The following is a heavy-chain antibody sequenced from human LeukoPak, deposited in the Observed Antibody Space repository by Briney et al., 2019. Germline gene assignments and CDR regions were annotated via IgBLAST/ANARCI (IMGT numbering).Heavy chain of an antibody. Sequence: ASVKVSCKASGYTFTSYGISWVRQAPGQGLEWVGGIIPIFGTANYAQKFQGRVTITADESTSTAYMELSSLRSEDTAVYYCARDYGSGSYYTPNAFDIWGQGTMVTVSS. J-gene: IGHJ3*02. CDR3: ARDYGSGSYYTPNAFDI. V-gene: IGHV1-69*13. CDR2: IIPIFGTA. CDR1: GYTFTSYG. D-gene: IGHD3-10*01.